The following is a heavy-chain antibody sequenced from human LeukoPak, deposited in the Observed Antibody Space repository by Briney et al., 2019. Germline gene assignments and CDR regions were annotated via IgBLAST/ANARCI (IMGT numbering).Heavy chain of an antibody. CDR3: AKGRELDH. CDR1: GFTFRSYA. CDR2: ISYDAINK. V-gene: IGHV3-30*18. J-gene: IGHJ5*02. Sequence: GGSLRLSCAASGFTFRSYAMHWVRQAPGKGLEWVAVISYDAINKYYADSVKGRFTISRDNSKNTLYLQMNSLRAEDTAVYYCAKGRELDHWGQGTLVTVSS.